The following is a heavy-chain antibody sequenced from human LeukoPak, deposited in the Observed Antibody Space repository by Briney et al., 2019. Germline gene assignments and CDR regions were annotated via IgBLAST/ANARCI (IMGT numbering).Heavy chain of an antibody. J-gene: IGHJ4*02. CDR3: AKDLTSFDY. Sequence: AGSLSLSCAASGFTFSSYAMRWVRQAAGTGLEWVSAISGSGGRTYYADSVKGRFTISRDNSKNTLYLQMNSLRAEDTALYYCAKDLTSFDYWGQGTLVTVSS. V-gene: IGHV3-23*01. CDR1: GFTFSSYA. D-gene: IGHD3-16*01. CDR2: ISGSGGRT.